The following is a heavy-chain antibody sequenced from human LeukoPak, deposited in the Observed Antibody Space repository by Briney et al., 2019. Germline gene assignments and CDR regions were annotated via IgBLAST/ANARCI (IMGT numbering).Heavy chain of an antibody. CDR1: GFAFSSYA. D-gene: IGHD1-1*01. J-gene: IGHJ3*02. CDR3: AKGTTGQTRIDAFDI. Sequence: PGGSLRLSCAASGFAFSSYAMSWVRQAPGKGLEWVSAISGSGGSTYYADSVKGRFTISRDNSKNTLYLQMNSLRAEDTAVYYCAKGTTGQTRIDAFDIWGQGTMVTVSS. V-gene: IGHV3-23*01. CDR2: ISGSGGST.